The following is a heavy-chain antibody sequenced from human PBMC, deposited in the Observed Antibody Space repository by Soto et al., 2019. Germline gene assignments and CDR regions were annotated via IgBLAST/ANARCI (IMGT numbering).Heavy chain of an antibody. D-gene: IGHD3-10*01. CDR2: IYYNGIT. Sequence: APLSLTCTVSGGSINNYYWSWIRQAPGKGLEGIGYIYYNGITNYRPSLRSRVTMSVDTSKNHYSLRLTSVTAADAAVYYCPRSTSWFGPSFDHWGQGTLVTVSS. CDR3: PRSTSWFGPSFDH. V-gene: IGHV4-59*01. CDR1: GGSINNYY. J-gene: IGHJ4*02.